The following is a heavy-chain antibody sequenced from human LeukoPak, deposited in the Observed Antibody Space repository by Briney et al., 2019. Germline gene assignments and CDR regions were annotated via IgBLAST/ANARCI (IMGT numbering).Heavy chain of an antibody. D-gene: IGHD3-3*01. CDR2: INHSGST. CDR1: GGSFSGYY. V-gene: IGHV4-34*01. CDR3: AGDRVYDFWSGYPNWFDP. J-gene: IGHJ5*02. Sequence: SETLSLTCAVYGGSFSGYYWSWIRQPPGKGLEWIGEINHSGSTNYNPSLKSRVTISVDTSKNQFSLKLSSVTAADTAVYYCAGDRVYDFWSGYPNWFDPWGQGTLVTVSS.